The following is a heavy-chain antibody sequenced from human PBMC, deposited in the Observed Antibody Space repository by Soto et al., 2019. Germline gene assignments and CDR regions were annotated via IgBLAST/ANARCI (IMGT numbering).Heavy chain of an antibody. Sequence: QVQLVQSGAEVKKPGSSVKVSCKASGGTFSSYSINWVRQAPGQGLEWMGEIIPIFGTAHYAQKFQGRVTIPADESTSTASMELSSLRSEDTAVYYCARDGGRHSGGIDYWGQGTLVTVSS. J-gene: IGHJ4*02. CDR2: IIPIFGTA. CDR3: ARDGGRHSGGIDY. V-gene: IGHV1-69*01. D-gene: IGHD1-26*01. CDR1: GGTFSSYS.